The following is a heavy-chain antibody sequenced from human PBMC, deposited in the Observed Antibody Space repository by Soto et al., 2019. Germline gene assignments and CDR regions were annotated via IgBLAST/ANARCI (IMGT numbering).Heavy chain of an antibody. CDR1: GDSVSSNSAA. CDR2: TYYRSKWYN. D-gene: IGHD3-3*01. V-gene: IGHV6-1*01. CDR3: AKSRVGIFGVVYYYYGMDV. Sequence: PSQTLSLTCAISGDSVSSNSAAWNWIRQSPSRGLEWLGRTYYRSKWYNDYAVSVKSRITINPDTSKNQFSLQLNSVAPEDTAVYYCAKSRVGIFGVVYYYYGMDVWGQGTTVTVSS. J-gene: IGHJ6*02.